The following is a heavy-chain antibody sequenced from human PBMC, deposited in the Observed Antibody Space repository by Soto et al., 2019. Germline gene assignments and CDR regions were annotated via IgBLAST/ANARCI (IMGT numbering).Heavy chain of an antibody. Sequence: GASVKVSCKASGYTFTSYGISWVRQAPGQGLEWMGWISAYNGNTNYAQKLQGRVTMTTDTSTSTAYMELRSLRSDDTAVYYCARDFKRIAAAGPDLDYYGMDAWGQGTTVTVSS. CDR2: ISAYNGNT. V-gene: IGHV1-18*01. CDR3: ARDFKRIAAAGPDLDYYGMDA. D-gene: IGHD6-13*01. CDR1: GYTFTSYG. J-gene: IGHJ6*02.